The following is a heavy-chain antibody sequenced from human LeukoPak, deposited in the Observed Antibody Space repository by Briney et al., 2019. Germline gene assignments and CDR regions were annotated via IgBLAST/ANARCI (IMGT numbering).Heavy chain of an antibody. V-gene: IGHV3-11*04. Sequence: GGSLRLSCAASGFIFSDYYMSWIRQAPGKGLEWLSFISSGGSTIYYADSVKGRFTISRDNAQNSLYLQMNSLRAEDTAVYYCARDSGLEWLRLPPDYWGQGTLVTVSS. CDR3: ARDSGLEWLRLPPDY. D-gene: IGHD5-12*01. CDR2: ISSGGSTI. CDR1: GFIFSDYY. J-gene: IGHJ4*02.